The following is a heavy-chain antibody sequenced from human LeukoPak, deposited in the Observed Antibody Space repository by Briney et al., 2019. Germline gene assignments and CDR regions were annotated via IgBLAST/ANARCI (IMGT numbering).Heavy chain of an antibody. D-gene: IGHD3-16*01. V-gene: IGHV3-48*01. Sequence: GGSLRLSCAASGFTFSSYSMNWVRQAPGKGLEWVSYISSSSSTIYYADSVKGRFTISRDNAKNSLYLQMNSLRAEDTAVYYCAKGSAYGGYYFDYWGQGTLVTVSS. CDR1: GFTFSSYS. CDR2: ISSSSSTI. CDR3: AKGSAYGGYYFDY. J-gene: IGHJ4*02.